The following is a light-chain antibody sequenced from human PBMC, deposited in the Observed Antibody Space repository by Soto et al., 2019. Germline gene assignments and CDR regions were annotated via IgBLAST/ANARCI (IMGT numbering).Light chain of an antibody. CDR3: QQYGSSAPIT. CDR1: QSISSSY. J-gene: IGKJ5*01. V-gene: IGKV3-20*01. CDR2: GAS. Sequence: EIVLTQSPGTLSLSPGEEALLSCRASQSISSSYLAWYQQKTGQAPRLLIYGASIRATGIPDRFSGSGSETDFTLTISRLEPEDFALYYCQQYGSSAPITFGQGTRLEIK.